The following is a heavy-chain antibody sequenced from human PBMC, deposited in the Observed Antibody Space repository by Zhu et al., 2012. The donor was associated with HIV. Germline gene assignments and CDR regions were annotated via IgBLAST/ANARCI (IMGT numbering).Heavy chain of an antibody. CDR1: GGSTNSHY. D-gene: IGHD3-22*01. CDR2: VFYTGTT. V-gene: IGHV4-59*11. J-gene: IGHJ4*02. CDR3: ARLRDTSGYYYPFDY. Sequence: QVQLQESGPGLVKPSETLSLTCSVSGGSTNSHYWNWIRQPPGKGLEWIGYVFYTGTTNYNPSLKSRVTISLDMSRNQFSLKLTPVTAADTAVYYCARLRDTSGYYYPFDYWGQGSWSPSP.